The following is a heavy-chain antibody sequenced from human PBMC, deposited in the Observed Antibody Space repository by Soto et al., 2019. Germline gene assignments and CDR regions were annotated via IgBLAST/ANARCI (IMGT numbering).Heavy chain of an antibody. D-gene: IGHD2-2*01. CDR1: GFTFSDYY. V-gene: IGHV3-11*05. CDR3: ARDIYCTSTSCYGSDY. J-gene: IGHJ4*02. Sequence: QVQLVESGGGLVKPGGSLRLSCAASGFTFSDYYMTWIRQAPGKGLEWVSYISSSSSYTNYADSVKRRFTISRDNAKNSLYLQMNSLRAEDTAVYYCARDIYCTSTSCYGSDYWGQGTLVTVSS. CDR2: ISSSSSYT.